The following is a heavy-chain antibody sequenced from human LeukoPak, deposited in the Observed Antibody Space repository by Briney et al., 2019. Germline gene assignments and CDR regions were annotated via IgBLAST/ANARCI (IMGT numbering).Heavy chain of an antibody. CDR2: ISWNSGSI. CDR1: GFTFDDYA. CDR3: AKDHYYDSSGYCYADAFDI. Sequence: GRSLRLSCAASGFTFDDYAMHWVRQAPGKGLEWVSGISWNSGSIGYADSVKGRFTISRDNAKNSLYLQMNSLRAEDTALYYCAKDHYYDSSGYCYADAFDIWGQGTMVTVSS. J-gene: IGHJ3*02. V-gene: IGHV3-9*01. D-gene: IGHD3-22*01.